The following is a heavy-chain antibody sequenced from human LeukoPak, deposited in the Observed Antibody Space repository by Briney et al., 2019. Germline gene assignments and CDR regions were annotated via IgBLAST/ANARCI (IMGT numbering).Heavy chain of an antibody. Sequence: ASVKVSCKASGYTLTGYYMHWVRQAPGQGLEWMGWINPNSGGTNYAQKFQGRVTMTRDTSISTAYMELSRLRSDDTAVYYCARDNNWNDIGGDAFDIWGQGTMVTVSS. CDR1: GYTLTGYY. CDR2: INPNSGGT. D-gene: IGHD1-1*01. V-gene: IGHV1-2*02. J-gene: IGHJ3*02. CDR3: ARDNNWNDIGGDAFDI.